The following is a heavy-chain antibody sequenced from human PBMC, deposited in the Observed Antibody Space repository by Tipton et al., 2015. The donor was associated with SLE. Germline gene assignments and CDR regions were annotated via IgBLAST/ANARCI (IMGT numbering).Heavy chain of an antibody. CDR3: ARLKGRLELPGYHYYMDV. CDR2: IYTSGST. J-gene: IGHJ6*03. V-gene: IGHV4-4*08. Sequence: TLSLTCTVSGGSISSYYWSWIRQPPGKGLEWIGYIYTSGSTNYNPSLKSRVTISVDTSKNQFSLKLRSVTAADTAVYYCARLKGRLELPGYHYYMDVWGKGTTVTVSS. D-gene: IGHD1-7*01. CDR1: GGSISSYY.